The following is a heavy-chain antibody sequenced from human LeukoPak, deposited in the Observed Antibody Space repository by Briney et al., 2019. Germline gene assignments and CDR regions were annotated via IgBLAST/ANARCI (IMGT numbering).Heavy chain of an antibody. V-gene: IGHV4-39*01. CDR2: IYYSGST. Sequence: SETLSLTCTVSGGSISSSSYYWGWIRQPPGKGLEWIGSIYYSGSTYYNPSLKSRVTISVNTSKNQFSLKLSSVTAADTAVYYYARHFPSRYYDFWSGYPPPIDYWGQGTLVTVSS. CDR1: GGSISSSSYY. CDR3: ARHFPSRYYDFWSGYPPPIDY. J-gene: IGHJ4*02. D-gene: IGHD3-3*01.